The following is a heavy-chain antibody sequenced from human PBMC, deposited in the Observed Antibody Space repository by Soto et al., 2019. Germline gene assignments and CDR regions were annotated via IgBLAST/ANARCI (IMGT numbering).Heavy chain of an antibody. Sequence: QVQLVQSGAEVKKPGASVKVSCKASGYTFTGYYMHWVRQAPGQGLEWMGWINPNSGGTNYAQKFQGRVTMTRDTYISKAYMEQSRMRSAETAVYYCARAPTRLGVGWYGLYFDYWGQGTLVTVSS. CDR3: ARAPTRLGVGWYGLYFDY. D-gene: IGHD6-19*01. CDR2: INPNSGGT. CDR1: GYTFTGYY. J-gene: IGHJ4*02. V-gene: IGHV1-2*02.